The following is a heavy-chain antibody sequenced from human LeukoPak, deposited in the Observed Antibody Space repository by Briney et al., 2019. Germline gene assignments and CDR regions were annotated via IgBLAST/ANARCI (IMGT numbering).Heavy chain of an antibody. CDR1: GFTFSTYG. CDR2: ISYDGSSK. V-gene: IGHV3-30*03. Sequence: PGGSLRLSCAASGFTFSTYGMHWVPQAPGKGLECVAIISYDGSSKYYTDSVKGRFTISRDNSKNTLYLQMNSLRPEDTAVYYCVRPPPSCSSTSCYQQYWGQGTLVTVSS. CDR3: VRPPPSCSSTSCYQQY. J-gene: IGHJ4*02. D-gene: IGHD2-2*01.